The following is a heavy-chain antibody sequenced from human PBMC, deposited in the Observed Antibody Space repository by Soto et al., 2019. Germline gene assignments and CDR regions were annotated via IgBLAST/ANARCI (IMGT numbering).Heavy chain of an antibody. Sequence: GASVNVSCKASGYSVTNYGITCVRRAPGQGLEWMGWISGYNGDTNYLQNLQGRVTVTKDTSTNTAYMELKSLRSDDTAVYYCARAARDFSGSYSIYWGQGTVVTVSS. CDR1: GYSVTNYG. V-gene: IGHV1-18*01. D-gene: IGHD1-26*01. CDR3: ARAARDFSGSYSIY. CDR2: ISGYNGDT. J-gene: IGHJ4*02.